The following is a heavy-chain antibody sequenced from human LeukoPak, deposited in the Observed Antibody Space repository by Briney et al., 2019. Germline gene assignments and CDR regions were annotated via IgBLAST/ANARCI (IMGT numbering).Heavy chain of an antibody. D-gene: IGHD3-16*02. J-gene: IGHJ4*02. CDR2: ICNTGGDK. CDR1: GFTFSSYG. V-gene: IGHV3-23*01. CDR3: AKYRLSGRRDYDY. Sequence: GGSLRLSCAASGFTFSSYGMNWVRQAPGKGLEWVSAICNTGGDKYYADSAKGRFTISRDNSKNTLYLQMSSLRAEDTAVYYCAKYRLSGRRDYDYWGQGMLVTVSS.